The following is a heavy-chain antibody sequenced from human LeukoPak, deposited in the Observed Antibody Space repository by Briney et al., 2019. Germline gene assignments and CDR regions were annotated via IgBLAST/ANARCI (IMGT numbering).Heavy chain of an antibody. CDR1: GYTFTGYY. CDR3: ARGSGYDFWSGYYTLNYNWNDPDHWFDP. J-gene: IGHJ5*02. Sequence: ASVKVSCKASGYTFTGYYMHWVRQAPGQGLEWMGWINPNSGGTNYAQKFQGRVTMTRDTSISTAYMELRSLRSDDTAVYYCARGSGYDFWSGYYTLNYNWNDPDHWFDPWGQGTLVTVSS. D-gene: IGHD3-3*01. CDR2: INPNSGGT. V-gene: IGHV1-2*02.